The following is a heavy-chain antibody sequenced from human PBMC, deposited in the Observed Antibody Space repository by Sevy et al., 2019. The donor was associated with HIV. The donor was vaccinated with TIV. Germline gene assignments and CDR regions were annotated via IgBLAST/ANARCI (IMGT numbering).Heavy chain of an antibody. J-gene: IGHJ4*02. V-gene: IGHV3-21*01. CDR1: GFTFSSYS. CDR3: ARGPADYDSSGYYYQ. Sequence: GGCLRLSCAASGFTFSSYSMHWVRQAPGKGLEWVSSINSISTYIYYADSVKGRFTISRDNAKNSLYLQMNSLRAEDSAVYYCARGPADYDSSGYYYQWGQGTLVTVSS. CDR2: INSISTYI. D-gene: IGHD3-22*01.